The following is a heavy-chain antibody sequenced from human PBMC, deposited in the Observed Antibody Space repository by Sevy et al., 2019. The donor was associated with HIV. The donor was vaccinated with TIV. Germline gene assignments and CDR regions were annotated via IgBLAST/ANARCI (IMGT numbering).Heavy chain of an antibody. D-gene: IGHD3-22*01. CDR2: VIPVSGAS. J-gene: IGHJ3*02. CDR3: AAKFDTTGYYRGFDI. V-gene: IGHV1-69*13. Sequence: ASVKVSCKASGGTLKNFAVNWVRLAPGQGLEWMGRVIPVSGASNYIPKYRGRITLTADESTGTAYMELRRLRSDDTAMYYCAAKFDTTGYYRGFDIWGQGTRVTVSS. CDR1: GGTLKNFA.